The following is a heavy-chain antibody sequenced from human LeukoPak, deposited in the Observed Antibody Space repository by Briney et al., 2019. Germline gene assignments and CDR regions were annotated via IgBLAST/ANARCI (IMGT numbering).Heavy chain of an antibody. Sequence: SETLSLTCTVSGGSISSYYWSWIRQPPGKGLQWIGSIYYSGTTNYNASLKSRLTISVGTSKHQFSLKLRSVTAADTAVYYCARGGDSSGPNDYWGQGTLVTVSS. CDR1: GGSISSYY. CDR3: ARGGDSSGPNDY. D-gene: IGHD3-22*01. V-gene: IGHV4-59*01. CDR2: IYYSGTT. J-gene: IGHJ4*02.